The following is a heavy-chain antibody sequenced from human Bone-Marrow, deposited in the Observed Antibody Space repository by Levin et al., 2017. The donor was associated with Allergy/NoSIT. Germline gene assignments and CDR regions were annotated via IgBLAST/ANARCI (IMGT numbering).Heavy chain of an antibody. V-gene: IGHV3-74*01. CDR1: GFTFNRYW. CDR3: VRAITLVRGVTANFDY. CDR2: INTNGSGT. J-gene: IGHJ4*02. Sequence: ASVKVSCAASGFTFNRYWMHWVRQAPGKGLVWVSRINTNGSGTRYADSVKGRFTISRDNAKNTLYLQMKSLRAEDTAVYYCVRAITLVRGVTANFDYWGQGILVTVS. D-gene: IGHD3-10*01.